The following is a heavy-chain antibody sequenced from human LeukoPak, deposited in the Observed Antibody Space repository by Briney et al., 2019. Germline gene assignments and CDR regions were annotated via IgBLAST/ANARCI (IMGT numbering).Heavy chain of an antibody. CDR3: ARAPSEIGGYYPEYFRH. D-gene: IGHD3-22*01. Sequence: GGSLRLSCAASGFTFSSYWMHWVRHAPGKGLVWVPRIKSDGSTNYADSVKGRFTISRDNAKSTVSLQMNSLRAEDTGVYYCARAPSEIGGYYPEYFRHWGQGTLVTVSS. CDR1: GFTFSSYW. V-gene: IGHV3-74*01. J-gene: IGHJ1*01. CDR2: IKSDGST.